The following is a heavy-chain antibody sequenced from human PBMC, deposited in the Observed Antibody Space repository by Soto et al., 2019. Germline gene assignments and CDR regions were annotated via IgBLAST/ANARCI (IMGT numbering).Heavy chain of an antibody. CDR1: GASISGFY. V-gene: IGHV4-4*07. D-gene: IGHD1-1*01. J-gene: IGHJ5*02. CDR3: VRYGTKTLRDWFDP. CDR2: IYATGTT. Sequence: SETLSLTCTVSGASISGFYWSWIRKSAGKGLEWIGRIYATGTTDYNPSLKSRVMMSVDTSKKQFSLKLRSVTAADTAVYYCVRYGTKTLRDWFDPWGQGISVTVSS.